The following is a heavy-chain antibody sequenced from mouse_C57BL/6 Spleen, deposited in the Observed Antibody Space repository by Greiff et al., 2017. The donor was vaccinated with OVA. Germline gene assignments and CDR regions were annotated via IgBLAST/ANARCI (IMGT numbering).Heavy chain of an antibody. CDR3: TTLLGNYDAMDY. CDR1: GFNIKDDY. D-gene: IGHD2-10*01. CDR2: IDPENGDT. J-gene: IGHJ4*01. Sequence: EVQLQQSGAELVRPGASVKLSCTASGFNIKDDYMHWVKQRPEQGLEWIGWIDPENGDTEYASKFQGKATITADTSSNTAYLQLSSLTSEDTAVYYCTTLLGNYDAMDYWGQGTSVTVSS. V-gene: IGHV14-4*01.